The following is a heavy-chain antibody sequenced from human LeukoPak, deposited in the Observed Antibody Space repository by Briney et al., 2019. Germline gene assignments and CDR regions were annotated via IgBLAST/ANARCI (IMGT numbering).Heavy chain of an antibody. Sequence: SVKLSCKASGGTFSFYAINWVRQAPGQGLEWMGRIIPIPGMANYAQKFQGRVTITADSSTSTAYMEVSSLRSEDTAVYYCARAVVVARGLMAYFDYWGQGTLVTVSS. CDR3: ARAVVVARGLMAYFDY. D-gene: IGHD3-10*01. CDR2: IIPIPGMA. CDR1: GGTFSFYA. J-gene: IGHJ4*02. V-gene: IGHV1-69*04.